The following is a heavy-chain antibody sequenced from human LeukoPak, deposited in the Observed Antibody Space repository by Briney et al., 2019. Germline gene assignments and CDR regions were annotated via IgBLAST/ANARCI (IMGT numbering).Heavy chain of an antibody. CDR1: GYTFTSCD. CDR3: TRGSSGRRDN. CDR2: MNPNSGNT. D-gene: IGHD6-19*01. J-gene: IGHJ4*02. V-gene: IGHV1-8*01. Sequence: GASVKVSCKASGYTFTSCDINWVRQATGQGREWVGWMNPNSGNTGYGQSFQGRITMTRDISIGTAYMELSNLTPEDTAIYYCTRGSSGRRDNWGQGTLVTVSA.